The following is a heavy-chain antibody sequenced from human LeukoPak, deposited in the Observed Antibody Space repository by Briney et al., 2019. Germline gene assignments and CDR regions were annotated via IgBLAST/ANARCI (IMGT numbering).Heavy chain of an antibody. V-gene: IGHV1-69*05. CDR2: IIPIFGTA. D-gene: IGHD6-6*01. CDR3: ARAGQLVYSWFDP. J-gene: IGHJ5*02. Sequence: SVKVSCKASGGTLSSYAISWVRQAPGQGLEWMGGIIPIFGTANYAQKFQGRVTITTDESTSTAYMELSSLRSEDTAVYYCARAGQLVYSWFDPWGQGTLVTVSS. CDR1: GGTLSSYA.